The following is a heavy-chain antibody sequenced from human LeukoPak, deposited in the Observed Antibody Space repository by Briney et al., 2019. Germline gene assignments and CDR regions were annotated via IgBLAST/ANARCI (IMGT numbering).Heavy chain of an antibody. CDR1: GFTVSSNY. CDR2: IYNGGST. CDR3: ARGVSYGSGSYIGDP. Sequence: GGSLRLSCAASGFTVSSNYMSWVRQAPGKGLEWVSVIYNGGSTYYADSVKGRFTISRDNSKNTFYLQTNSLRAEDTAVYYCARGVSYGSGSYIGDPWGQGTLVTVSS. J-gene: IGHJ5*02. D-gene: IGHD3-10*01. V-gene: IGHV3-53*01.